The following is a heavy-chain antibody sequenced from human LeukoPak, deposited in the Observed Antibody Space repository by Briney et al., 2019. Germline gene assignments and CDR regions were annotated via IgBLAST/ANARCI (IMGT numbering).Heavy chain of an antibody. Sequence: ASVKVSCKASGYTFTGYYMHWVRQAPGQGLEWMGWINPNSGGTNYAQKFQGWVTMTRDTPISTAYMELSRLRSDDTAVYYCARVGSARIAVAGWFDPWGQGTLVTVSS. CDR2: INPNSGGT. V-gene: IGHV1-2*04. D-gene: IGHD6-19*01. J-gene: IGHJ5*02. CDR3: ARVGSARIAVAGWFDP. CDR1: GYTFTGYY.